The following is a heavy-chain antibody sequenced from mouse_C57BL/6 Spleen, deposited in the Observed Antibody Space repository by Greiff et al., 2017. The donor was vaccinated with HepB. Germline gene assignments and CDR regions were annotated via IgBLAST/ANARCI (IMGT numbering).Heavy chain of an antibody. CDR1: GFTFSDYG. J-gene: IGHJ4*01. D-gene: IGHD2-4*01. CDR3: ARHDYVYAMDY. Sequence: EVKLQESGGGLVKPGGSLKLSCAASGFTFSDYGMHWVRQAPEKGLEWVAYVSSGSSPIYYADTVKGRFTISRDNAKKTLFLQMTSLRSEDTAMYYCARHDYVYAMDYWGQGTSVTVSS. V-gene: IGHV5-17*01. CDR2: VSSGSSPI.